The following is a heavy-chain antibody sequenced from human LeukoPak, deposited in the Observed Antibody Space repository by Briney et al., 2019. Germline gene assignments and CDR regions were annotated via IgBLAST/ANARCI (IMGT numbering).Heavy chain of an antibody. D-gene: IGHD3-22*01. J-gene: IGHJ4*02. Sequence: GGSLRLSCAPSRFTFSSYSMNWVRQAPGKGLEWVSSISNISSYIYYADSPKGRFTISRDTAKNSLYLHMNSLRDEDTAVYFCARGWYYYDSSGYPIGYWGQGTLVTVSS. CDR1: RFTFSSYS. CDR2: ISNISSYI. V-gene: IGHV3-21*01. CDR3: ARGWYYYDSSGYPIGY.